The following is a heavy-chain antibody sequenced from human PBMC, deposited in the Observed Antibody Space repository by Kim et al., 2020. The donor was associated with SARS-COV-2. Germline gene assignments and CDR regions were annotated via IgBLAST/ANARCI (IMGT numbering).Heavy chain of an antibody. D-gene: IGHD2-8*02. J-gene: IGHJ4*02. CDR3: ARNYWFYFDY. Sequence: YVASVEGRFTISRDNAKKSLYLHMNSLRAEDTAVYYCARNYWFYFDYWGQGTLVTVSS. V-gene: IGHV3-7*03.